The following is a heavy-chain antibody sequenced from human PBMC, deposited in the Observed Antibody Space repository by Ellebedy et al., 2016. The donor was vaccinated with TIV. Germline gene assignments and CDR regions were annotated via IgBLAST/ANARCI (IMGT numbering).Heavy chain of an antibody. CDR3: ALTTVTTFPLYMDV. CDR1: GYTFTGYY. Sequence: ASVKVSCXASGYTFTGYYMHWVRQAPGQGLEWMGWINPNSGGTNYAQKFQGRVTMTRDTSISTAYMELSRLRSDDTAVYYCALTTVTTFPLYMDVWGKGTTVTVSS. D-gene: IGHD4-17*01. CDR2: INPNSGGT. J-gene: IGHJ6*03. V-gene: IGHV1-2*02.